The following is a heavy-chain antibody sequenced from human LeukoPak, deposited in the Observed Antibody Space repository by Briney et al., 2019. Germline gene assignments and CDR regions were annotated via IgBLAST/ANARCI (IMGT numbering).Heavy chain of an antibody. CDR1: GFTFSHYW. Sequence: GGSLRLSCAASGFTFSHYWMSWVRQAPGKGLEWVANIKEDGSERNYVDSVKGRFTISRDNAKNSVHLQTDSLRAEDTAVYHCAHSGSYFDYLGQGTLVTVSS. V-gene: IGHV3-7*01. CDR2: IKEDGSER. J-gene: IGHJ4*02. CDR3: AHSGSYFDY. D-gene: IGHD1-26*01.